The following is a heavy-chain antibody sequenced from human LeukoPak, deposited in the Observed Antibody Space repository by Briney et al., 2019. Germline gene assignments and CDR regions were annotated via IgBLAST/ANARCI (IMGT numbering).Heavy chain of an antibody. J-gene: IGHJ4*02. Sequence: ASVKVSCKASGYTFTAYYMYWVRQAPGQGLEWMGWINPNTGGTNSAQKFQGRVTMTRGTSISTAYMELKRLSSDDTAVYFCAREGFCTGSKCPAEYWGQGTLVTVSS. V-gene: IGHV1-2*02. CDR2: INPNTGGT. CDR3: AREGFCTGSKCPAEY. D-gene: IGHD2-8*02. CDR1: GYTFTAYY.